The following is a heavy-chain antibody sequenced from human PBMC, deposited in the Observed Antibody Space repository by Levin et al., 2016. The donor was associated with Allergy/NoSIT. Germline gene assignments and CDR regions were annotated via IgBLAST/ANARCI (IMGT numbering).Heavy chain of an antibody. Sequence: WIRQPPGKGLEWVGRIKSKVDGETTDYAAPVKGIFTISRDDSKNTVYLQMNSLKTEDTAVYFCVTGGYALDYWGQGTLVTVSS. CDR2: IKSKVDGETT. D-gene: IGHD2-2*01. J-gene: IGHJ4*02. V-gene: IGHV3-15*01. CDR3: VTGGYALDY.